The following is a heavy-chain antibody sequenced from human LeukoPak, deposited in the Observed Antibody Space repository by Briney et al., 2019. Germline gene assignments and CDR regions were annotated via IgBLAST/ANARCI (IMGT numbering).Heavy chain of an antibody. D-gene: IGHD4-23*01. J-gene: IGHJ4*02. CDR1: GHTFTGYY. Sequence: ASVKVSCKASGHTFTGYYMHWVRQAPGQGLEWMGWINPNSGGTNYAQKFQGRVTMTRDTSISTAYMELSRLRSDDTAVYYCARLPLSNYGGIDYWGQGTLVTVSS. V-gene: IGHV1-2*02. CDR2: INPNSGGT. CDR3: ARLPLSNYGGIDY.